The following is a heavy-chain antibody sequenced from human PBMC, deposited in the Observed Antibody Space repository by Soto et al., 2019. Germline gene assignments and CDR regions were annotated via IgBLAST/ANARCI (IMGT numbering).Heavy chain of an antibody. CDR3: PRDQSPYSNCSYY. V-gene: IGHV1-18*03. J-gene: IGHJ4*02. CDR1: GYTFTSYG. CDR2: INTKNGNT. Sequence: QIYLVQSGAEVKKPGASVKVSCKASGYTFTSYGIIWVRQAPGQGLEWMGWINTKNGNTHYAQKLQGRVTLTTYRPTPTAYMELRSLRTDDVAVYFCPRDQSPYSNCSYYWGQGTLVTVSS. D-gene: IGHD6-13*01.